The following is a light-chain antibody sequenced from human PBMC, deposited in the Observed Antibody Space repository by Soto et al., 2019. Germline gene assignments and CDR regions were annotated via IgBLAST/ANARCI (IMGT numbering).Light chain of an antibody. CDR3: CSYAGSWDV. CDR1: SSDVDFYNY. J-gene: IGLJ1*01. CDR2: DVS. V-gene: IGLV2-11*01. Sequence: QSALTQPRSVSGSPGQSVTISCAGTSSDVDFYNYVSWYQHHPGKAPKLMIFDVSKRPSGVPDRFSGSKSGNTASLTISGLQADDEADYYCCSYAGSWDVFGTGTKVTVL.